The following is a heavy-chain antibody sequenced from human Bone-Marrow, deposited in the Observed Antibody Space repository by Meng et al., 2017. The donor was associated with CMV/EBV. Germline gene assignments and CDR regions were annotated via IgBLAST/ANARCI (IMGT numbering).Heavy chain of an antibody. CDR2: ISSSSSYI. D-gene: IGHD2-2*01. Sequence: ESLKISCAASGFTFSSYSMNWVRQAPGKGLEWVSSISSSSSYIYYADSVKGRFTISRDNAKNSLYLQMNSLRAEDTAVYYCARDLGYCSSTSCYEGGEYYYYYYGMDVWGQGTTVTVSS. CDR1: GFTFSSYS. V-gene: IGHV3-21*01. CDR3: ARDLGYCSSTSCYEGGEYYYYYYGMDV. J-gene: IGHJ6*02.